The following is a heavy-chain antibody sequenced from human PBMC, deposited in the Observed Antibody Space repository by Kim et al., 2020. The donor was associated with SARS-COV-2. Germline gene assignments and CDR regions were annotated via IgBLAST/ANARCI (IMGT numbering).Heavy chain of an antibody. J-gene: IGHJ5*02. Sequence: SETLSLTCTVSGGSISSSSYYWGWIRQPPGKGLEWIGSIYYSGSTYYNPSLKSRVTISVDTSKNQFSLKLSSVTAADTAVYYCARDNLVVVVPAAMLGGHNWFDPWGQGTLVTVSS. D-gene: IGHD2-2*01. CDR3: ARDNLVVVVPAAMLGGHNWFDP. CDR1: GGSISSSSYY. CDR2: IYYSGST. V-gene: IGHV4-39*07.